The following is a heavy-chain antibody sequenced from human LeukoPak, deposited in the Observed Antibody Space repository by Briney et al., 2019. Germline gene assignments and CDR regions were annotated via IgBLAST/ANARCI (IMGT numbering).Heavy chain of an antibody. CDR2: FDPEDGET. CDR1: GYTLTELS. Sequence: ASVKVSCKVSGYTLTELSMHWVRQAPGKGLEWMGGFDPEDGETIYAQKFQGGVTMTEDTSTDTAYMELSSLRSEDTAVYYCATDSNYYGSASVSAFDYWGQGTLVTVSS. J-gene: IGHJ4*02. CDR3: ATDSNYYGSASVSAFDY. V-gene: IGHV1-24*01. D-gene: IGHD3-10*01.